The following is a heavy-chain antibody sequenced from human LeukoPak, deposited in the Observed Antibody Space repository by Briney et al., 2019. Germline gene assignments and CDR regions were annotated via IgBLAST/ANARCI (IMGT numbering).Heavy chain of an antibody. CDR3: AKESDISGWYGVDY. CDR2: IKQDGSEI. J-gene: IGHJ4*02. Sequence: AGGSLRLSCAASGFTFSSYWMSWVRQAPGQGLEWVANIKQDGSEIYYVDSVKGRFTISRDNSKNTLSLQMNSLRAEDTAVYYCAKESDISGWYGVDYWGQGTLVTVSS. D-gene: IGHD6-19*01. V-gene: IGHV3-7*05. CDR1: GFTFSSYW.